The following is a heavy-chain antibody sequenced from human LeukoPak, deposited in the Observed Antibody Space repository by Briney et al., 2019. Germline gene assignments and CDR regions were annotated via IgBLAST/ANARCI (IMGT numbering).Heavy chain of an antibody. Sequence: SETLSLTCTVSGGSISSYYWSWIRQPPGKGLKWIGYIYYSGSTNYNPSLKSRVSISVDTSKNQFSLKLSSVTAADTAVYYCARYHGDHYYYYSMDVWGKGTTVTVSS. CDR3: ARYHGDHYYYYSMDV. CDR1: GGSISSYY. D-gene: IGHD4-17*01. CDR2: IYYSGST. V-gene: IGHV4-59*08. J-gene: IGHJ6*03.